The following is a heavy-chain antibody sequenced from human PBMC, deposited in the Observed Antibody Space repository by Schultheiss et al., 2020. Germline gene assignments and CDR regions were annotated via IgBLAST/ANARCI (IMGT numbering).Heavy chain of an antibody. CDR1: GFTFSSYG. Sequence: GGSLRLSCAASGFTFSSYGMHWVRQAPGKGLEWVAVISYDGSNKYYADSVKGRFTISRDNSKNTLYLQMNSLRAEDTAVYYCARERIGYSSGWGYFDYWGQGTLVTVSS. D-gene: IGHD6-19*01. J-gene: IGHJ4*02. CDR3: ARERIGYSSGWGYFDY. V-gene: IGHV3-33*05. CDR2: ISYDGSNK.